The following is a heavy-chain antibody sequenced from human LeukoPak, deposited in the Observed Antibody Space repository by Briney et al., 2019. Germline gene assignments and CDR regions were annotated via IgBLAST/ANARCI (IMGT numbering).Heavy chain of an antibody. CDR2: ISSSSSYI. V-gene: IGHV3-21*01. CDR1: GFTFSSYS. D-gene: IGHD5-18*01. J-gene: IGHJ4*02. CDR3: ARLQPNFDY. Sequence: TGGSLRLSCAASGFTFSSYSMNWVRQAPGKGLEWVSSISSSSSYIYYADSVKGRFTISRDNAKSSLYLQMNSLRAEDTAVYYCARLQPNFDYWGQGTLVTVSS.